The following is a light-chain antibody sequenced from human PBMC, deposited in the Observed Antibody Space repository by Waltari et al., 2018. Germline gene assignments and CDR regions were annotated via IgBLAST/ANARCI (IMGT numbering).Light chain of an antibody. V-gene: IGKV1-5*03. CDR3: QQYNSFPCT. J-gene: IGKJ2*02. CDR2: KES. CDR1: QSINTW. Sequence: DIQMTQSPYTLSASVGDRVTITCRASQSINTWLAWYNQKPGKAPNLLIYKESSLEYGVPSRFSGSGSGTEFTLTISSLQPDDFGTYYCQQYNSFPCTFGQGTTLEI.